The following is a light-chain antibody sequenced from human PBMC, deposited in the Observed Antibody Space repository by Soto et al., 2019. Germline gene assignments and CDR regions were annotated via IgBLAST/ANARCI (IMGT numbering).Light chain of an antibody. CDR3: SSFGGSSTR. CDR2: DVS. Sequence: QSVLTQPASVSGSPGQSITISCTGTSSDVGGSNYVSWYQQHPGEAPKLMIYDVSYRPSGISNRFSGSKSGNTAFLTISRLQAEDEADYFCSSFGGSSTRFGGGTKLTVL. V-gene: IGLV2-14*01. J-gene: IGLJ2*01. CDR1: SSDVGGSNY.